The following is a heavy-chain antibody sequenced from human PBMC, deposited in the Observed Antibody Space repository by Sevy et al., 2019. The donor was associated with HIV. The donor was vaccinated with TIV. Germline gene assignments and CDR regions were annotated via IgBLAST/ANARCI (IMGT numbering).Heavy chain of an antibody. CDR3: AAYYYDSSGSYYFDY. Sequence: GGSLRLSCAASGFTFDDYAMHWVRQAPGKGLEWVSGISWNSGSIGYADSVKGRFTISRDNAKNSLYLQMNSLRAEDTALYYCAAYYYDSSGSYYFDYWGQGTLVTVSS. J-gene: IGHJ4*02. V-gene: IGHV3-9*01. CDR2: ISWNSGSI. CDR1: GFTFDDYA. D-gene: IGHD3-22*01.